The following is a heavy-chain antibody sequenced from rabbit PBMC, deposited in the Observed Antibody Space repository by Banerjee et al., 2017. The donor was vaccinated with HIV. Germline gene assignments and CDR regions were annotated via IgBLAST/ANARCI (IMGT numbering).Heavy chain of an antibody. D-gene: IGHD8-1*01. V-gene: IGHV1S45*01. CDR1: GSSFSYSDY. CDR3: ARDSGTSFSSYGMDL. Sequence: QEQLVESGGDLVKPGASLPLTCTASGSSFSYSDYICWVRQPPGKGPEWIACISAGVSFSTYYATWAKGRFTISKTSSTTVSLQMTSLTAADTATYFCARDSGTSFSSYGMDLWGPGTLVTVS. J-gene: IGHJ6*01. CDR2: ISAGVSFST.